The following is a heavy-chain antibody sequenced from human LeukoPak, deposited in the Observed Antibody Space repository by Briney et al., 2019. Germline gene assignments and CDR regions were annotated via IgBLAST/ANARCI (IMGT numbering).Heavy chain of an antibody. J-gene: IGHJ6*02. CDR2: IYYSGST. Sequence: PSETLSLTCTVSGGSISSYCWSWIRQPPGKGLEWIGYIYYSGSTNYNPSLKSRVTISVDTSKNQFSLKLSSVTAADTAVYYCARDLGATYYYYYGMDVWGQGTTVTVSS. CDR3: ARDLGATYYYYYGMDV. D-gene: IGHD2-15*01. CDR1: GGSISSYC. V-gene: IGHV4-59*01.